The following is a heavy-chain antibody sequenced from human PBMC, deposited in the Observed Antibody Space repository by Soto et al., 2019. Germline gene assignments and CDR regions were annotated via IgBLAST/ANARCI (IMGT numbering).Heavy chain of an antibody. CDR1: GYSFTRYG. V-gene: IGHV1-18*01. Sequence: ASVKVSCKASGYSFTRYGIAWARQAPGQGLEWMGWINTYNGNTNYAQNLQGRVTLTTDTSTSTAYMELTSLRSNDTAIYYCAMVDVYVTPSPQDVWGQGTTVTVSS. J-gene: IGHJ6*02. CDR2: INTYNGNT. CDR3: AMVDVYVTPSPQDV. D-gene: IGHD3-16*01.